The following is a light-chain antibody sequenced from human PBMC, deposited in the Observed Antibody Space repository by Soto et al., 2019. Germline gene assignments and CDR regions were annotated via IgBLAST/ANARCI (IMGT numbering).Light chain of an antibody. CDR3: QLSGT. Sequence: EIVLTQSPGTLSLSPGERATLSCRASQTISNSYLAWYQQKAGQAPRLLISGASSRATGIPDRFSGSGSETDFTLTISRLEPEDFAVYYCQLSGTFGQGTKLEIK. CDR2: GAS. CDR1: QTISNSY. J-gene: IGKJ2*02. V-gene: IGKV3-20*01.